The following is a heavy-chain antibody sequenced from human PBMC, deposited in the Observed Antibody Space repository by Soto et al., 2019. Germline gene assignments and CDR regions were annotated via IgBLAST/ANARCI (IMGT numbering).Heavy chain of an antibody. CDR2: INHSGST. Sequence: SETLSLTCAVYGGSFSGYYWSWIRQPPGKGLEWIGEINHSGSTNYNPSLKSRVTISVDTSKNQFSLKLSSVTAADTAVYYCARFISIVPNKVKWFDPWGQGTLVTVSS. CDR3: ARFISIVPNKVKWFDP. CDR1: GGSFSGYY. D-gene: IGHD2-8*01. J-gene: IGHJ5*02. V-gene: IGHV4-34*01.